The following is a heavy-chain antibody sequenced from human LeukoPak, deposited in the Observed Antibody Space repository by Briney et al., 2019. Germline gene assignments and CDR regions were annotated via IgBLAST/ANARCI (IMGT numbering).Heavy chain of an antibody. CDR2: IRNDGSTK. D-gene: IGHD6-13*01. CDR3: ARGSGSSWYFYFDY. V-gene: IGHV3-30*02. Sequence: GGSLRLSCAASGFAFSTYDMHWVRQTPGKGLEWVTFIRNDGSTKYYADSVKGRFTISRDNAKNSVYLQMNSLRAEDTALYYCARGSGSSWYFYFDYWGQGTLVTVSS. J-gene: IGHJ4*02. CDR1: GFAFSTYD.